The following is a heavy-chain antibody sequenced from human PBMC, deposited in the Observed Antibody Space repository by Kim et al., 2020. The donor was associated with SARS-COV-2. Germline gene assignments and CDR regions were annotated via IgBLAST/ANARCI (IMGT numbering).Heavy chain of an antibody. D-gene: IGHD2-21*01. Sequence: NYNPSLKSRVAISIDTSKNQFSLVLRSVTVADRAAYYCASTSGDWRFFDYWGQGTLVTVSS. J-gene: IGHJ4*02. CDR3: ASTSGDWRFFDY. V-gene: IGHV4-34*01.